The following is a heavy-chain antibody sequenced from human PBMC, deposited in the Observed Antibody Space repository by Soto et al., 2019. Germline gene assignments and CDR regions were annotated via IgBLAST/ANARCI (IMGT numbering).Heavy chain of an antibody. Sequence: SETLSLTCDVSGYSIKNGYYWGWVRQPPGKGLEWIGNVYHSGSIYFNPSLKSRVTMSVDTSKNQFSLNLSSVTAADTAVYYCVRGTLGSSAYFDYWGKGILVTVSS. CDR2: VYHSGSI. V-gene: IGHV4-38-2*01. CDR3: VRGTLGSSAYFDY. CDR1: GYSIKNGYY. D-gene: IGHD3-10*01. J-gene: IGHJ4*02.